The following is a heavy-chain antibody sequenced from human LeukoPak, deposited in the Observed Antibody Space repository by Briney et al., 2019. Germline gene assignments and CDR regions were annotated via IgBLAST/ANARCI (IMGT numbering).Heavy chain of an antibody. V-gene: IGHV1-46*01. Sequence: ASVKVSCKASGYTFTSYYMHWVRQAPGQGLEWMGIINPSGGSTNYAQNLQGRVTMTTDTSTSTAYMELRSLRSDDTVLYYCARDYYDSSAYYNELYYYMDVWGKGTTVTISS. D-gene: IGHD3-22*01. J-gene: IGHJ6*03. CDR3: ARDYYDSSAYYNELYYYMDV. CDR2: INPSGGST. CDR1: GYTFTSYY.